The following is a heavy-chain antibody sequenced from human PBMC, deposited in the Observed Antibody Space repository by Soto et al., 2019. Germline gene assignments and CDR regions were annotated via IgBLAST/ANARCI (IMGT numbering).Heavy chain of an antibody. V-gene: IGHV1-18*04. J-gene: IGHJ6*01. D-gene: IGHD3-22*01. CDR2: ISGYNGNT. CDR3: ARDREYXYDSSGNYYYHYGMXX. Sequence: SVNGSCKASGSTFTNYGVGWGRHAPGQGLXXXXWISGYNGNTKYAQKFQGRVTXTTDTPAXTAYVELXXLRSDDTAVYYCARDREYXYDSSGNYYYHYGMXXXXXGTTVTVSS. CDR1: GSTFTNYG.